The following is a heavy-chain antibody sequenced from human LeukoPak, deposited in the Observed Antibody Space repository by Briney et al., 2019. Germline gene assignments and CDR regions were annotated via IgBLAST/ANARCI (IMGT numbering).Heavy chain of an antibody. CDR2: ISAYNGNT. D-gene: IGHD3-22*01. J-gene: IGHJ6*03. Sequence: ASVKVSCKASGYTFTSYGISWVRQAPGQGLEWMGWISAYNGNTNYAQKFQGRVTITTDESTSTAYMELSSLRSEDTAVYYCARGVSGYQGYYNLDVWDKGTTVTVSS. CDR1: GYTFTSYG. CDR3: ARGVSGYQGYYNLDV. V-gene: IGHV1-18*01.